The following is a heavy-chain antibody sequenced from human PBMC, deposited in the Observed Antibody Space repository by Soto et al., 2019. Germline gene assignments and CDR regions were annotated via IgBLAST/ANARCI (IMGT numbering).Heavy chain of an antibody. Sequence: GASVKVSCQVSGYTPTEISLHLVRQAPGKGLEWMGGFDPEDGETIYAQKFQGRVPMTEDTSTDKAYMELSSLRSEDTAVYYCATLYSSSWYRSAFDIWGQGTMVTVSS. CDR1: GYTPTEIS. D-gene: IGHD6-13*01. J-gene: IGHJ3*02. V-gene: IGHV1-24*01. CDR2: FDPEDGET. CDR3: ATLYSSSWYRSAFDI.